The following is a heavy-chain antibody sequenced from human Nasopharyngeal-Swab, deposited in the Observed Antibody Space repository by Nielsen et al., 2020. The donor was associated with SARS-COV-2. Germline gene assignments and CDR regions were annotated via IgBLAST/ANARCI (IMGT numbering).Heavy chain of an antibody. D-gene: IGHD2-15*01. CDR3: ARERRGGYHDAFDI. Sequence: ASVKVSCKASGYTFTDYGISWVRQAPGQGLEWMGWLSAYNGNTNYAQRVRGRVTMTTDTSTSTAYMELRSLRSDDTAVYYCARERRGGYHDAFDIWGQGTMVTVSS. V-gene: IGHV1-18*01. CDR1: GYTFTDYG. CDR2: LSAYNGNT. J-gene: IGHJ3*02.